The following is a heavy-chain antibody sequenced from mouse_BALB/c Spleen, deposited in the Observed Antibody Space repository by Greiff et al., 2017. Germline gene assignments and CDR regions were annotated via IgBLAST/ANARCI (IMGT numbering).Heavy chain of an antibody. CDR3: ARWGRTARALDY. Sequence: EVQLQESGPGLVKPSQSLSLTCTVTGYSITSDYAWNWIRQFPGNKLEWMGYISYRGSTSYNPSLKSRISITRDTSKNQFFLQLNSVTTEDTATYYCARWGRTARALDYWGQGTTLTVSS. D-gene: IGHD3-2*01. V-gene: IGHV3-2*02. J-gene: IGHJ2*01. CDR2: ISYRGST. CDR1: GYSITSDYA.